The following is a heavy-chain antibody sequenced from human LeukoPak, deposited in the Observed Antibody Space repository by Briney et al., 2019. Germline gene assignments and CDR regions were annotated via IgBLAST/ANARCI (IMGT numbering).Heavy chain of an antibody. Sequence: GGSLRLSCAASGFTFSSYSMNWVPQAPGKGLEWVSSISTTSSFIYYADSVKGRFTVSRDYAKNSLFLQMTSLRAEDTAVYYCARVAYGDYYFDYWGQGTLVTVSS. CDR2: ISTTSSFI. J-gene: IGHJ4*02. D-gene: IGHD4-17*01. CDR1: GFTFSSYS. CDR3: ARVAYGDYYFDY. V-gene: IGHV3-21*01.